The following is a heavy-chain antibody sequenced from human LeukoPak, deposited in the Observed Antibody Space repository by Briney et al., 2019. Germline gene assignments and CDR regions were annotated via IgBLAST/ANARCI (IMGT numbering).Heavy chain of an antibody. V-gene: IGHV3-30-3*02. J-gene: IGHJ4*02. D-gene: IGHD2-8*01. CDR1: GFTFSSYA. Sequence: GGSLRLSCAASGFTFSSYAMHWVRQAPGKGLEWVAVISFDGSNKYYADSVKGRFTISRDNSKNTLYLQMNSLRAEDTAVYYCAKLEFDIVLIGRFDYWGQGTLVTVSS. CDR3: AKLEFDIVLIGRFDY. CDR2: ISFDGSNK.